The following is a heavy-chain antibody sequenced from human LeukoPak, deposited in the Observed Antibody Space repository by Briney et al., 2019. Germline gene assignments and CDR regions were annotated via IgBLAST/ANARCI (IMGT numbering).Heavy chain of an antibody. Sequence: PSETLSLTCTVSGYSISSGYYWGWIRQPPGKGLEWIGSIYHSGSTYYNPSLKSRVTISVDTSKNQFSLKMRSVTAADTAVYYCARDPPNYYGSGSYYRDSWFDPWGQGTLVAVSS. D-gene: IGHD3-10*01. CDR1: GYSISSGYY. CDR3: ARDPPNYYGSGSYYRDSWFDP. CDR2: IYHSGST. J-gene: IGHJ5*02. V-gene: IGHV4-38-2*02.